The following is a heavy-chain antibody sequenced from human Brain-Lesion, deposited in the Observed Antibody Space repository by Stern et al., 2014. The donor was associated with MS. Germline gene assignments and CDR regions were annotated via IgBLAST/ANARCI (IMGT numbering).Heavy chain of an antibody. CDR2: IYYRGST. Sequence: VQLQESGPGLVKPSETLSLTCTVSGGSISSSSYYWGWIRQPPGKGLEWIGSIYYRGSTYYNPSLKSRVTLSMDTSKNQFSLRLSSWTAADTAVYFCAKLWLGELPESPFDYWGQGTLVTVSS. D-gene: IGHD3-10*01. CDR3: AKLWLGELPESPFDY. CDR1: GGSISSSSYY. J-gene: IGHJ4*02. V-gene: IGHV4-39*01.